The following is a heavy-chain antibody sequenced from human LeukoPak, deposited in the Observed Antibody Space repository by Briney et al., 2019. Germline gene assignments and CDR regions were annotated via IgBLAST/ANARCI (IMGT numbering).Heavy chain of an antibody. CDR2: ISAYNGNT. CDR3: ARDIRRYYDFWSGYLAPYYYYGMDV. J-gene: IGHJ6*02. V-gene: IGHV1-18*01. Sequence: GASVKVSCKASGYTFTSYGISWVRQAPGQGLEWMGWISAYNGNTNYAQKLQGRVTMTTDTSTSTAYMELRSLRSDDTAVYYCARDIRRYYDFWSGYLAPYYYYGMDVWGQGTTVTVSS. CDR1: GYTFTSYG. D-gene: IGHD3-3*01.